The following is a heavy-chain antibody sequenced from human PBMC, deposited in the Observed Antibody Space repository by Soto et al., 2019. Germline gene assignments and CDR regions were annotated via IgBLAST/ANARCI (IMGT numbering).Heavy chain of an antibody. CDR3: ARGPYDAFDI. Sequence: SETLSLTCAVSGGSIGRSYWSWIRQPPGKGLQWIGYIYYSGSTYYNPSLKSRVTMSVDTSKIQFSLRLRSVTAADTAVYYCARGPYDAFDIWGQGAMVTVSS. J-gene: IGHJ3*02. CDR1: GGSIGRSY. CDR2: IYYSGST. V-gene: IGHV4-59*01.